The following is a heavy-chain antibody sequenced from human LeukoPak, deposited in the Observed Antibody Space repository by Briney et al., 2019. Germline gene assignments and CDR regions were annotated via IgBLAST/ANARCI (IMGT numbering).Heavy chain of an antibody. V-gene: IGHV4-30-4*01. J-gene: IGHJ4*02. D-gene: IGHD2-15*01. CDR3: AREVASPGGYDY. CDR1: GGSISSGDYY. Sequence: SETLSLTCTVSGGSISSGDYYGSWIRQPPGKGLEWIGYIYYSGSTYYNPSLKSRVTISVDTSKNQFSLKLSSVTAADTAVYYCAREVASPGGYDYWGQGTLVTVSS. CDR2: IYYSGST.